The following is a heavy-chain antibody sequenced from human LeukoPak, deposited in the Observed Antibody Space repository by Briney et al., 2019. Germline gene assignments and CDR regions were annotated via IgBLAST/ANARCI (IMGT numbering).Heavy chain of an antibody. D-gene: IGHD6-13*01. CDR2: ISGSGGST. V-gene: IGHV3-23*01. CDR3: AKDSSSWYETGEYYYYYGMHV. Sequence: GGSLRLSCAASGFTFSSYAMSWVRQAPGKGLEWVSAISGSGGSTYYADSVKGRFTISRDNSKNTLYLQMNGLRAEDTAVYYCAKDSSSWYETGEYYYYYGMHVWGQGTTVTVSS. CDR1: GFTFSSYA. J-gene: IGHJ6*02.